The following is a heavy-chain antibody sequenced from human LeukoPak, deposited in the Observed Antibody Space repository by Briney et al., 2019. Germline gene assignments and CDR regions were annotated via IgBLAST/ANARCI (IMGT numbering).Heavy chain of an antibody. CDR2: INHSGST. CDR1: GGSFSGYY. J-gene: IGHJ5*02. CDR3: ARGRLLVSGAARRWFDP. V-gene: IGHV4-34*01. Sequence: SETLSLTCAVYGGSFSGYYWSWIRQPPGKGLEWIGEINHSGSTNYNPSLKSRVTISVDTSKNQFSLKLSSVTAADTAVYYCARGRLLVSGAARRWFDPWGQGTLVTVSS. D-gene: IGHD5/OR15-5a*01.